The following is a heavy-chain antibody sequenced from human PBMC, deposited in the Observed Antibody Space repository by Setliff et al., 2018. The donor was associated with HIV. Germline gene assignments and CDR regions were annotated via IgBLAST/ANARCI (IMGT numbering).Heavy chain of an antibody. V-gene: IGHV4-59*01. D-gene: IGHD3-22*01. J-gene: IGHJ5*02. CDR1: GGSIRSYY. CDR3: ARVGYNDDSGYPYNWFDP. CDR2: AHYSGSN. Sequence: SETLSLTCTVSGGSIRSYYWSWVRQPPGKGLEWLGHAHYSGSNKNNPSLRSRISMAVDTSKNRVSPKLSSVTAADTAVYYCARVGYNDDSGYPYNWFDPWGQGTLVTVSS.